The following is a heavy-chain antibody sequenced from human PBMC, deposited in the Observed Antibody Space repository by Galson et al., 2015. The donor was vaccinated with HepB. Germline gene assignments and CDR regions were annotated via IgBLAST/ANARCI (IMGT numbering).Heavy chain of an antibody. V-gene: IGHV3-11*06. CDR1: GFTFSDYY. D-gene: IGHD2-21*01. J-gene: IGHJ4*02. Sequence: SLRLSCAASGFTFSDYYMSWIRQAPGKGLEWVSYISSSSSYSNYADSVKGRFTISRDNAKNSLYLQMNSLRAEDTAVYYCARLVMATRLFDYWGQGTLVTVSS. CDR2: ISSSSSYS. CDR3: ARLVMATRLFDY.